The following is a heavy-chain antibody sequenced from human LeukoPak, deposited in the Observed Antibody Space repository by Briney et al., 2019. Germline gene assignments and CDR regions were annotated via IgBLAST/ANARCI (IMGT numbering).Heavy chain of an antibody. CDR1: GFTFSRYW. J-gene: IGHJ4*02. CDR3: ARGYSDYYYFDS. D-gene: IGHD4-11*01. V-gene: IGHV3-74*01. Sequence: GGSLRLSCAASGFTFSRYWMHWVRQAPGKGLVWVSRSNTDGSSTNYADSVKGRFTISRDNAKSTLYLQMNSLRAEDTAVYYCARGYSDYYYFDSWGPGTLVTVAS. CDR2: SNTDGSST.